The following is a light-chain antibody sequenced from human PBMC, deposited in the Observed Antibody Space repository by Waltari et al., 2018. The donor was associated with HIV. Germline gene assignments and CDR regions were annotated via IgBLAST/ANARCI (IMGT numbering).Light chain of an antibody. CDR3: QQTYRIPLT. Sequence: DIQMTQTPSSLSASIGDTVTFTCRASESIFNFVNWYQQKPGKAPQVLIYHASGLLPGVPSRFRGRASGADYTLTITNVQPEDFATYFCQQTYRIPLTFGPGTTVDIK. CDR2: HAS. V-gene: IGKV1-39*01. J-gene: IGKJ3*01. CDR1: ESIFNF.